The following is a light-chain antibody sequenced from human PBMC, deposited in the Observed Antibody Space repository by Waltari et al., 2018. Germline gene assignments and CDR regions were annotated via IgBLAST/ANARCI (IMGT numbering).Light chain of an antibody. CDR1: QSVSSY. V-gene: IGKV3-11*01. Sequence: EIVLTQSPATLSLSPGDRATLSCRASQSVSSYLAWYQQKPGQAPRLLIYDASNRATGIPARFSGSGSGTDFTLTISSLEPEDFAVYYCQQRSNWPPEGTFGQGTRLEIK. J-gene: IGKJ5*01. CDR3: QQRSNWPPEGT. CDR2: DAS.